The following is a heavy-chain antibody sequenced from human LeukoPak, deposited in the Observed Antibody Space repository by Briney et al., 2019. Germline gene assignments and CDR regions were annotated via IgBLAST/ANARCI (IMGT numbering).Heavy chain of an antibody. D-gene: IGHD6-13*01. CDR2: IYTSGST. V-gene: IGHV4-4*07. J-gene: IGHJ4*02. CDR1: GGSFSGYY. Sequence: PSETLSLTCAVYGGSFSGYYWSWIRQPAGKGLEWIGRIYTSGSTNYNPSLKSRVTMSVDTSKNQFSLKLSSVTAADTAVYYCARELSGVSSIAAAGIDYWGQGTLVTVSS. CDR3: ARELSGVSSIAAAGIDY.